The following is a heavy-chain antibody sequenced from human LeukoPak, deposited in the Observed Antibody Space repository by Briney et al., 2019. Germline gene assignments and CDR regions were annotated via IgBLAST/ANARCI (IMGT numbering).Heavy chain of an antibody. CDR2: IYHSGST. V-gene: IGHV4-38-2*02. J-gene: IGHJ6*03. Sequence: SETLSLTCTVSDYSISSSYYWGWIRQPPGKGLEWFGIIYHSGSTNYNPSLKSRVTISVDTSKNQFSLKLSSVTAADTAVYYCARGKVRGVIMNYYYMDVWGKGTTVTISS. CDR1: DYSISSSYY. CDR3: ARGKVRGVIMNYYYMDV. D-gene: IGHD3-10*01.